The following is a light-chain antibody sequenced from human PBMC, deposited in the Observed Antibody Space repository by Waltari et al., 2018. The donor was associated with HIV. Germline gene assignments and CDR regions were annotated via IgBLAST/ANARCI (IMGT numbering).Light chain of an antibody. CDR3: QQHNSFPIT. J-gene: IGKJ4*01. CDR1: EPISND. Sequence: DIQLTQSPAILSASVGVRVTIICRASEPISNDLAWFQQKAGKATKRLIFASSTLQTGVPQRFSGSGSWTQFTLTVPSLQPEDFATYYCQQHNSFPITFGGGTKV. V-gene: IGKV1-9*01. CDR2: ASS.